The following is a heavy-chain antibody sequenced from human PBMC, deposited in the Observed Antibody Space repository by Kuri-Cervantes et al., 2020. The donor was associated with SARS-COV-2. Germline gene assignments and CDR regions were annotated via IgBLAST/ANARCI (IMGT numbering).Heavy chain of an antibody. V-gene: IGHV3-20*04. Sequence: GESLKISCAASGFTFSSYGMSWVRQAPGKGLEWVSGINWNGGSTGYADSVKGRFTISRDNAKNSLYLQMNSLRAEDTAVYYCARDPGYDILTGYYPAADDAFDIWGQGTMVTVSS. CDR2: INWNGGST. D-gene: IGHD3-9*01. CDR1: GFTFSSYG. J-gene: IGHJ3*02. CDR3: ARDPGYDILTGYYPAADDAFDI.